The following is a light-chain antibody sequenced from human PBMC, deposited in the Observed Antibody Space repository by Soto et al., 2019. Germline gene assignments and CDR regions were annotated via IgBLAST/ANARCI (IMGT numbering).Light chain of an antibody. CDR1: RSNIGSNP. CDR3: AAWDDSLYGRV. V-gene: IGLV1-44*01. J-gene: IGLJ1*01. Sequence: QSVLAQPPSASGTPGQRVTISCSGSRSNIGSNPVNWYQQLPGTAPKLLIDSNNQRPSGVPDRSSGSRSGTSASLAISGLQSEDEADYYCAAWDDSLYGRVFGTGTKVTVL. CDR2: SNN.